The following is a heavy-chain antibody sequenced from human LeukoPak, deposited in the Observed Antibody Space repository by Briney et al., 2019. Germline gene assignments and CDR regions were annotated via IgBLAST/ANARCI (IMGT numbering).Heavy chain of an antibody. Sequence: GGSLRLSCAASGFTFSSYSMNWVRQAPGKGLEWVSSISSSSSYIYYADSVKGRFTISRDNAKNSLYLQMNSLRAEDTAVYYCAREGITAYSSSWLNWFDPWGQGTLVTVSS. CDR2: ISSSSSYI. V-gene: IGHV3-21*01. CDR1: GFTFSSYS. CDR3: AREGITAYSSSWLNWFDP. J-gene: IGHJ5*02. D-gene: IGHD6-13*01.